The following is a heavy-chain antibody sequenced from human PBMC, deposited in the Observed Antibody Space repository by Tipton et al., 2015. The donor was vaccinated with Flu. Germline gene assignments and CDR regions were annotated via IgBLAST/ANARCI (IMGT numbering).Heavy chain of an antibody. D-gene: IGHD6-19*01. Sequence: LRLSCTVSGGSISSGSYYWSWIRQPAGKGLEWIGRIYTSGSTNYNPSLKSRVTISVDTSKNQFSLKLSSVTAADTAVYHCARGRAVAGFRGFDYWGQGTLVTVSS. CDR2: IYTSGST. CDR1: GGSISSGSYY. CDR3: ARGRAVAGFRGFDY. V-gene: IGHV4-61*02. J-gene: IGHJ4*02.